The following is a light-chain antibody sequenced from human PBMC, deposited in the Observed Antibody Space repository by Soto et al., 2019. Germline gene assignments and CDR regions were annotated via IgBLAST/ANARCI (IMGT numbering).Light chain of an antibody. Sequence: QSALTQPPSASGSPGQSVTISCSGTSSDIGGYNYVSWYQQHPGKAAKLMIYEVSRRPSGVPDRFDGSTSGNTASQTVSGLQAEDEADYYCSSYAGSNTYEVFGGGTKLTVL. V-gene: IGLV2-8*01. CDR1: SSDIGGYNY. CDR2: EVS. J-gene: IGLJ2*01. CDR3: SSYAGSNTYEV.